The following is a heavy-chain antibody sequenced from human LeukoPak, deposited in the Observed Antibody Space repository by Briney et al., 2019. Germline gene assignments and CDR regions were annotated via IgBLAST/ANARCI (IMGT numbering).Heavy chain of an antibody. J-gene: IGHJ1*01. CDR2: IYYSGST. Sequence: SETLSLTCTVSGGSISSGGYYWSWIRQHPGKGLEWIGYIYYSGSTYYNPSLKSRVTISVDTSKNQFSLKLRSVTAADTAVCYCGRKELGYSYGALEHWGQGTLVTVSS. CDR3: GRKELGYSYGALEH. CDR1: GGSISSGGYY. D-gene: IGHD5-18*01. V-gene: IGHV4-31*03.